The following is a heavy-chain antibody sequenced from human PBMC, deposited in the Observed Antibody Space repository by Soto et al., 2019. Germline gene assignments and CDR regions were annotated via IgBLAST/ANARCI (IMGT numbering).Heavy chain of an antibody. CDR1: GGSISSYY. J-gene: IGHJ6*02. D-gene: IGHD6-19*01. V-gene: IGHV4-59*01. CDR2: IYYSGST. CDR3: ARGYSSELGYGMDV. Sequence: SETLSLTCTVSGGSISSYYWSWIRQPPGKGLEWIGYIYYSGSTNYNPSLKSRVTISVDTSKNQFSLKLSSVTAADTAVYYCARGYSSELGYGMDVWGQGTTVTVSS.